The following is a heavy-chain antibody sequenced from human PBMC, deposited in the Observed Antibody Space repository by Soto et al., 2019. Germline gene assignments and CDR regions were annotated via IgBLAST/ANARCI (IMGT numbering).Heavy chain of an antibody. CDR1: GGSFSGYY. J-gene: IGHJ4*02. V-gene: IGHV4-34*01. CDR3: ARLNSPPTSYDFWSGYYGTSYFDY. Sequence: QVQLQQWGAGLLKPSETLSLTCAVYGGSFSGYYWSWIRQPPGKGLEWIGEINHSGSTNYNPSLKSRVTISVDTSKNQFSLKLSSVTAADTAVYYCARLNSPPTSYDFWSGYYGTSYFDYWGQGTLVTVSS. D-gene: IGHD3-3*01. CDR2: INHSGST.